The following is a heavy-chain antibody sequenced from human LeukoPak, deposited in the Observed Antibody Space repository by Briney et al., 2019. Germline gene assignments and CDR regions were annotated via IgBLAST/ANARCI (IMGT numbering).Heavy chain of an antibody. V-gene: IGHV3-30*03. Sequence: GGSLRLSCAASGFTFSSYGMHWVRQAPGKGLEWVAVISYDGSNKYYADSVKGRFTISRDNSKNTLYLQMNSLRAEDTAVYYCARSRYYFDYWGQGTLVTVSS. CDR3: ARSRYYFDY. CDR2: ISYDGSNK. CDR1: GFTFSSYG. J-gene: IGHJ4*02.